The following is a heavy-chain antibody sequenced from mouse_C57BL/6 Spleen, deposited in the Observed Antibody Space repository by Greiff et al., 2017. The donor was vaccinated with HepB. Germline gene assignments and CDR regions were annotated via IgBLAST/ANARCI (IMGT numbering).Heavy chain of an antibody. CDR1: GFTFTDYY. Sequence: EVMLVESGGGLVQPGGSLSLSCAASGFTFTDYYMSWVRQPPGKALEWLGFIRNKANGYTTEYSASVKGRFTNSRDNSQNILYLQMNALRAEDCATYYGARWATVLYWYFGVWGTGTTVTVAS. J-gene: IGHJ1*03. D-gene: IGHD1-1*01. CDR3: ARWATVLYWYFGV. CDR2: IRNKANGYTT. V-gene: IGHV7-3*01.